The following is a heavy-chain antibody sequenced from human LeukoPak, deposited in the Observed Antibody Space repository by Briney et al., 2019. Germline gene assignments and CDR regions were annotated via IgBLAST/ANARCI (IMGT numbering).Heavy chain of an antibody. V-gene: IGHV3-11*04. D-gene: IGHD3-22*01. CDR1: GFTFSDYY. Sequence: GGSLRPSCAASGFTFSDYYMSWIRQAPGKGLEWVSYISSSGSTIYYADSVKGRFTISRDNAKNSLYLQMNSLRAEDTAVYYCARDHTNYYDSSGYPDPLYFDYWGQGTLVTASS. CDR2: ISSSGSTI. J-gene: IGHJ4*02. CDR3: ARDHTNYYDSSGYPDPLYFDY.